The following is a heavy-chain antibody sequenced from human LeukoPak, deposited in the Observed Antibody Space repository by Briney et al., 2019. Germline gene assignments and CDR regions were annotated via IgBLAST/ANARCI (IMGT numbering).Heavy chain of an antibody. Sequence: SETLSLTCAVYGGSFSGYYWSWIRQPPGKGLEWIGEINHSGSTNYNPSLKSRVTISVDKSKNQFSLKLSSVAAADTGVYYCASRNFGVVTDWGQGTLVTVSS. CDR3: ASRNFGVVTD. CDR1: GGSFSGYY. J-gene: IGHJ4*02. D-gene: IGHD3-3*01. CDR2: INHSGST. V-gene: IGHV4-34*01.